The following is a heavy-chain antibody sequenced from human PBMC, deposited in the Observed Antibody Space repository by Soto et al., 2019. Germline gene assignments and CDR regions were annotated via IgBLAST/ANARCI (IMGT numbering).Heavy chain of an antibody. CDR2: ISAYNGNT. V-gene: IGHV1-18*01. Sequence: QVQLVQSGAEVKKPGASVKVSCKASGYTFTSYGISWVRQAPGQGLEWMGWISAYNGNTNYAQKLQGRVTMNTDTATSTDYMELRSLRSGDTAVYYCARVHDYGSGSGDPMDVWGQGTTVTVSS. CDR3: ARVHDYGSGSGDPMDV. CDR1: GYTFTSYG. D-gene: IGHD3-10*01. J-gene: IGHJ6*02.